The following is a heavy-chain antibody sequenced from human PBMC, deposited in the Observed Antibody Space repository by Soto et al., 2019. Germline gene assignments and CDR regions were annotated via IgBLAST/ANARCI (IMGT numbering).Heavy chain of an antibody. V-gene: IGHV4-34*01. Sequence: PEETLSLTCAVYGGSFSGYYWSWIRQPPGKGLEWIGEINHSGSTNYNPSLKSRVTISVDTSKNQFSLKLSSVTAADTAVYYCARGPIVLMVYATYNWFDPWGQGTPVTVS. CDR1: GGSFSGYY. CDR2: INHSGST. J-gene: IGHJ5*02. CDR3: ARGPIVLMVYATYNWFDP. D-gene: IGHD2-8*01.